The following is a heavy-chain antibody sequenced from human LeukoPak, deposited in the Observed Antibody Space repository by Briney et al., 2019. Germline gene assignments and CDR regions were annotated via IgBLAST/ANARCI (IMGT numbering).Heavy chain of an antibody. CDR1: GYTLTELS. Sequence: ASVKVSCKVSGYTLTELSMHWVRQAPGKGLEWMGSFDPEDGETIYAQKFQGRVTMTEDTSTDTAYMELSSLRSEDTAVYYCATFDSSSWYSRYFDYWGQGTLVTVSS. D-gene: IGHD6-13*01. V-gene: IGHV1-24*01. J-gene: IGHJ4*02. CDR2: FDPEDGET. CDR3: ATFDSSSWYSRYFDY.